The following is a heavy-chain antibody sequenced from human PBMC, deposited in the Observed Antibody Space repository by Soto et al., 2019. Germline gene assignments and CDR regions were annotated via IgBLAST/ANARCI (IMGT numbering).Heavy chain of an antibody. CDR2: TRNKANSYTT. CDR1: GFTFSDHY. Sequence: GGSLRLSCAASGFTFSDHYMDWVRQAPGKGLEWVGRTRNKANSYTTEYAASVKGRFTISRDDSKNSLYLQMNSLKTEDTAVYYCVAFDYWGQGTLVTVSS. V-gene: IGHV3-72*01. CDR3: VAFDY. J-gene: IGHJ4*02.